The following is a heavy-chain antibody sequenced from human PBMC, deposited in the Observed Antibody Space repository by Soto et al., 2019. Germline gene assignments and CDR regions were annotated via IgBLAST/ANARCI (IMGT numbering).Heavy chain of an antibody. D-gene: IGHD3-22*01. CDR1: GFTFDDYA. CDR2: ISWNSGSI. V-gene: IGHV3-9*01. CDR3: AKEGFSGYYDY. J-gene: IGHJ4*02. Sequence: EVQLVESGGGLVQPGRSLRLSCAASGFTFDDYAMHWVRQAPGKGLEWVSGISWNSGSIGYADSVKGRVTISRDNAKNSLYLQMNSLRAEDTALYYCAKEGFSGYYDYWGQGTLVTVSS.